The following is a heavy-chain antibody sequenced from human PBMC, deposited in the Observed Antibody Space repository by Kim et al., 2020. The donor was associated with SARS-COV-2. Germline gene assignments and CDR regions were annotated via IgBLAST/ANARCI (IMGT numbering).Heavy chain of an antibody. V-gene: IGHV4-59*01. CDR3: ARNNALDI. CDR2: RETT. J-gene: IGHJ3*02. Sequence: RETTKHHPALNGRVTITLDTSKNQFSLKLNSVTAADTAVYYCARNNALDIWGQGTMVTVSS.